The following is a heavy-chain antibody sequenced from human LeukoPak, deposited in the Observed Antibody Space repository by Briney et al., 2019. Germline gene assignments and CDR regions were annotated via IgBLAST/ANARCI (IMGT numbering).Heavy chain of an antibody. CDR2: IYHSGST. Sequence: PSQTLSLTCTVSGGSISSGGYYWSWIRQPPGKGLEWIGYIYHSGSTYYNPSLKSRVTISVDRSKNQFSLKLSSVTAADTAVYYCAREAAAGLVRRAFDIWGQGTMVTVSS. J-gene: IGHJ3*02. V-gene: IGHV4-30-2*01. CDR3: AREAAAGLVRRAFDI. D-gene: IGHD6-13*01. CDR1: GGSISSGGYY.